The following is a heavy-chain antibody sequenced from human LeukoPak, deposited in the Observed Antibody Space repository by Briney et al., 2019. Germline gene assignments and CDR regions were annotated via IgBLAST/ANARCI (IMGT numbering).Heavy chain of an antibody. V-gene: IGHV3-48*01. D-gene: IGHD6-25*01. J-gene: IGHJ4*02. CDR1: GFIFSSYS. CDR3: VRRPLRAHPFDY. Sequence: GGSLRLSCAASGFIFSSYSMNWVRQAPGKGLEWVSYITSGSDTIFYADSVKGRFTISRDNARNSLYLQMNSVGVEDTAVYYCVRRPLRAHPFDYWGQGTLVTVSS. CDR2: ITSGSDTI.